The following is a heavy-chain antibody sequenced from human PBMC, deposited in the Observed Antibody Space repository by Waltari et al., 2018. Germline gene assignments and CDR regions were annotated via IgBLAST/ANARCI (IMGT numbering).Heavy chain of an antibody. V-gene: IGHV3-30-3*01. CDR2: ISYDGSHK. CDR1: GFTFGRYA. Sequence: QVQLVESGGGVVQPGRSLRLSCAASGFTFGRYAMHGVRQAPGKGLEWVAVISYDGSHKYYADAVKGRFTISKDNAKNSLYLQMNSLRAEDTAVYFCARERRGQSGWYYFDFWGQGSLVTVSS. D-gene: IGHD6-19*01. J-gene: IGHJ4*02. CDR3: ARERRGQSGWYYFDF.